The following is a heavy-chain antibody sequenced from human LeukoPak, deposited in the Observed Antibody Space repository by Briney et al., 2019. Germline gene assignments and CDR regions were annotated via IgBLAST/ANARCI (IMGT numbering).Heavy chain of an antibody. V-gene: IGHV1-18*01. CDR2: ISAYNGNT. J-gene: IGHJ6*02. Sequence: GASVKVSCKASGYTFTSYGISWVRQAPGQGLEWMGWISAYNGNTNYAQKLQGRVTMTTDTSTSTAYMELRSLRSDDTAVYYCARDLGYSRGGSGPYYYGRDVGGQGTTVTAPS. CDR1: GYTFTSYG. D-gene: IGHD6-19*01. CDR3: ARDLGYSRGGSGPYYYGRDV.